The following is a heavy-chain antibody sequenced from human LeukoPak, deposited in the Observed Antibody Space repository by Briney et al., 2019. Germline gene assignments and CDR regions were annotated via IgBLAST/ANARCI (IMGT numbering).Heavy chain of an antibody. J-gene: IGHJ4*02. Sequence: GGSLRLSCAASGFTFSSYGMHWVRQAPGKGLEWVAVIWYDGSNKYYADSVKGRFTISRDNSKNTLSLQLSTLRAEDTAIYYCAKDLTYDYDSTGYYFDYWGQGTLVTVSS. V-gene: IGHV3-33*06. CDR2: IWYDGSNK. CDR1: GFTFSSYG. D-gene: IGHD3-22*01. CDR3: AKDLTYDYDSTGYYFDY.